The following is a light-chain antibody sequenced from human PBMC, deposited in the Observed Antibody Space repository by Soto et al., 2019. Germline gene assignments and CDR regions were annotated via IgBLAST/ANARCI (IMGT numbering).Light chain of an antibody. V-gene: IGKV3-11*01. CDR2: DVS. CDR1: QSVRTY. Sequence: EIVLTQSPATLSLSPGERATLSCRASQSVRTYLAWYQQKPGQAPRLLIHDVSDRATGIPARFSGSGSGTEFTLTISSLQSEDFAVYYCQQYNNWPPWTFGQGTKVDIK. CDR3: QQYNNWPPWT. J-gene: IGKJ1*01.